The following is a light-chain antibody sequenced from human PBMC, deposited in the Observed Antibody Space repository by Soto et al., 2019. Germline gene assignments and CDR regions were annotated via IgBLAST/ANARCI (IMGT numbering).Light chain of an antibody. CDR3: QQYGSSPRT. CDR2: GAS. CDR1: QSVGSSY. Sequence: IVLTQSPGTLSLSPGERATLSCRASQSVGSSYLAWYQQKPAQAPRLLIYGASTRATGTPDRFSGSGSGTDFTLTISRLEPEDFAVYYCQQYGSSPRTFGQGTKVDIK. V-gene: IGKV3-20*01. J-gene: IGKJ1*01.